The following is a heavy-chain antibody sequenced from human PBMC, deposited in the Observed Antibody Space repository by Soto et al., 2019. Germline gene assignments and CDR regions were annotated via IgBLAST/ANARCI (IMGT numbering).Heavy chain of an antibody. V-gene: IGHV4-59*01. J-gene: IGHJ3*02. Sequence: SETLSLTCTVSGGSISSYYWSWIRQPPGKGLEWIGYIYYSGSTNYNPSLKSRVTISVDTSKNQFSLKLSSVTAADTAVYYCARYYGGAQNDAFDIWGQGTMVTVSS. CDR1: GGSISSYY. CDR3: ARYYGGAQNDAFDI. D-gene: IGHD4-17*01. CDR2: IYYSGST.